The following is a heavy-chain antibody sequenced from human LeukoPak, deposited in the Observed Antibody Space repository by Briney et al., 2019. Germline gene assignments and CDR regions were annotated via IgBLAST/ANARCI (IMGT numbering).Heavy chain of an antibody. D-gene: IGHD3-9*01. CDR1: GFTFSNYA. Sequence: PGGSLRLSCAGSGFTFSNYAMSWVRQAPGKGLEWVSGITSSGANTYYAASVKGRFTISRDNSKNTLYLQMDSLRAEDTAVYYCAKGMSGWLPFDNWGQGTLVTVSS. CDR2: ITSSGANT. CDR3: AKGMSGWLPFDN. V-gene: IGHV3-23*01. J-gene: IGHJ4*02.